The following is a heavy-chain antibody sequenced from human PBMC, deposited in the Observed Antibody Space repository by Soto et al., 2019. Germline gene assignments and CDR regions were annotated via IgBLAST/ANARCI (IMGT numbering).Heavy chain of an antibody. CDR3: YYFCSGYYWGYYYYYMDV. CDR1: GYTFTGYY. CDR2: INPNSGGT. V-gene: IGHV1-2*04. J-gene: IGHJ6*03. Sequence: GASVKVSCKASGYTFTGYYMHWVRQAPGQGLEWMGWINPNSGGTNYAQKFQGWVTMTRDTSISTAYMELSRLRSDDTAVYYSYYFCSGYYWGYYYYYMDVWGKGTTVTVSS. D-gene: IGHD3-3*01.